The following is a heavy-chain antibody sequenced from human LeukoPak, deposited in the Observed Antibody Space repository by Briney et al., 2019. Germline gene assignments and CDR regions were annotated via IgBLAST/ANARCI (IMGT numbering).Heavy chain of an antibody. CDR1: GFTFSSYE. J-gene: IGHJ6*04. CDR3: ARDGTPIHSSGWVYMDV. CDR2: ISASGTLT. Sequence: PGGSLRLSCAASGFTFSSYEMNWVRQAPGEGLGWISYISASGTLTHYADSMEGRFTISRDNTKNSLYLQMNRPRAEDTAVYYCARDGTPIHSSGWVYMDVWGKGTTVTISS. V-gene: IGHV3-48*03. D-gene: IGHD6-25*01.